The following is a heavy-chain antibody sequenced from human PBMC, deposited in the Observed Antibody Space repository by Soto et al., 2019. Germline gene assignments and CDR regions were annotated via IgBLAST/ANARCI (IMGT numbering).Heavy chain of an antibody. CDR1: GGSIGGSSYY. CDR3: AREGGGGYCISTSCLYYGMDV. CDR2: INHSGST. Sequence: SETLSLTCTVSGGSIGGSSYYWGWIRQPPGKGLEWIGSINHSGSTYYNPSLKSRVTISVDTSKNQFSLKLSSVTAADTAVYYCAREGGGGYCISTSCLYYGMDVWGQGTTVTVSS. D-gene: IGHD2-2*01. J-gene: IGHJ6*02. V-gene: IGHV4-39*07.